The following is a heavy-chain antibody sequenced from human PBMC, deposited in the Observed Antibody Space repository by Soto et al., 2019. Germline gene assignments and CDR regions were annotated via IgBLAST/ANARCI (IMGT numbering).Heavy chain of an antibody. D-gene: IGHD3-10*01. CDR3: AKGTMVREVYPLDY. V-gene: IGHV3-23*01. Sequence: EVQLLESGGGLVQPAGSLSLSCAVSGFTFSNYAMTCVRQAPGKGLEWVSGISASGSSIYEADSVKGRFTMSRDNSKNTYYWQRNSLRAEDTAIYYGAKGTMVREVYPLDYWCQGTLVTVSS. CDR2: ISASGSSI. CDR1: GFTFSNYA. J-gene: IGHJ4*02.